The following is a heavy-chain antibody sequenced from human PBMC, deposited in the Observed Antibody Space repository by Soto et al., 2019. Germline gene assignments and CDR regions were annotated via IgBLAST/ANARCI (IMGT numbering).Heavy chain of an antibody. CDR1: GYTFTSHD. J-gene: IGHJ4*02. CDR3: ARVECSGGSCYGYFDY. CDR2: MNPNSGHT. V-gene: IGHV1-18*01. Sequence: ASVKVSCKASGYTFTSHDINWMRQTTGQGLEWMGWMNPNSGHTNYAQKLQGRVTMTTDTSTSTAYMELRSLRSDDTAVYYCARVECSGGSCYGYFDYWGQGTLVTVSS. D-gene: IGHD2-15*01.